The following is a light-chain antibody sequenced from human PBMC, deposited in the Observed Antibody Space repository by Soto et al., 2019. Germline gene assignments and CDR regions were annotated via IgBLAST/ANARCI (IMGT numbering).Light chain of an antibody. V-gene: IGLV1-40*01. CDR1: SSNIGAGYD. Sequence: QSVLTQPPSMSAAPGQKVTISCTGSSSNIGAGYDVHWYQQIPGTAPKLLIYGNDNRPSGVPDRFSGSKSGTSASLAITGLQAEDEADYYCQSYDSSLRVVFGGGTKLTVL. CDR2: GND. J-gene: IGLJ2*01. CDR3: QSYDSSLRVV.